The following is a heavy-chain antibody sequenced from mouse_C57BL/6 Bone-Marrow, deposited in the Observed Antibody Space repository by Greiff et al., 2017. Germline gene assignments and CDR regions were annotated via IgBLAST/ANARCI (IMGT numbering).Heavy chain of an antibody. CDR1: GFTFSSYG. V-gene: IGHV5-6*01. CDR2: FSSGGSYT. CDR3: ARYYYDYFDY. D-gene: IGHD1-1*01. Sequence: EVNVVEPGGDLVKPGGSLKLSCAASGFTFSSYGMSWVRQTPDKRLEWVATFSSGGSYTYYPDSVKGRFTISRDNAKTPLYLQMSSLKSEDTAMYYCARYYYDYFDYWGQGTTLTVSS. J-gene: IGHJ2*01.